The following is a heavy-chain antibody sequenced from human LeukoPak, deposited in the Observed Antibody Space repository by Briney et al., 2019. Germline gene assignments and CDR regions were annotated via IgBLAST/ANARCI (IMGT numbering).Heavy chain of an antibody. Sequence: ASETLSLTCGVSSGSFSGHYWSWIRQPPGKGLEWIGEILPSGSTNYNPSLATRVTMSLDTANNQFSLKLRSVTAADTGVYYCASGIYDNQYWGQGNLVTVSS. V-gene: IGHV4-34*12. CDR2: ILPSGST. D-gene: IGHD2/OR15-2a*01. CDR3: ASGIYDNQY. CDR1: SGSFSGHY. J-gene: IGHJ1*01.